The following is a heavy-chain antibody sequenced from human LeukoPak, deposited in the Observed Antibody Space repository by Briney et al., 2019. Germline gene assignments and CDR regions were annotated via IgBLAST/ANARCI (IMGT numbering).Heavy chain of an antibody. D-gene: IGHD3-10*01. J-gene: IGHJ5*02. CDR2: ISAYNGNT. CDR3: ARGWSSSGPRTLDEWFDP. CDR1: GYTFTSYG. V-gene: IGHV1-18*01. Sequence: GASVKVSCKASGYTFTSYGISWVRQAPGQGLEWMGWISAYNGNTNYAQKLQGRVTMTTDTSTSTAYMELRSLRSDDTAVYYCARGWSSSGPRTLDEWFDPWGQGTLVTVSS.